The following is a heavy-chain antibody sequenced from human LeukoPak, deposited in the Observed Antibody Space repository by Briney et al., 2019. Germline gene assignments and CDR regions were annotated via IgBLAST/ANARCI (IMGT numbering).Heavy chain of an antibody. CDR1: GGSISSGSYY. V-gene: IGHV4-61*02. D-gene: IGHD1-26*01. CDR3: ARDDGGSYPYYFDY. J-gene: IGHJ4*02. CDR2: IYTSGST. Sequence: SETLSLTCTVSGGSISSGSYYWSWIRQPAGKGLEWIGRIYTSGSTNYNPSLKSRVTISVDTSKNQFSLKLSSVTAADTAVYYCARDDGGSYPYYFDYWGQGTLVTVSS.